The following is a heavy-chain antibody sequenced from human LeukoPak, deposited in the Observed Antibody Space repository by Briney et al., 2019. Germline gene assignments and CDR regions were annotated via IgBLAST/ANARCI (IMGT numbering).Heavy chain of an antibody. D-gene: IGHD2-15*01. Sequence: GGSMRLSCAASGLAFSAYKMHWVRQAPRKGLVWVSRISTDGYTTDYADFVQGRFTASRDNTKNMWSLEMNSLRAEDTAVYYCVVGGSPGYWGQGTLVTVSS. CDR3: VVGGSPGY. CDR1: GLAFSAYK. V-gene: IGHV3-74*01. J-gene: IGHJ4*02. CDR2: ISTDGYTT.